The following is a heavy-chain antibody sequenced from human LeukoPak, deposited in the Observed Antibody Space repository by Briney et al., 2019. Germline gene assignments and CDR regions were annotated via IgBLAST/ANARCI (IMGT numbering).Heavy chain of an antibody. CDR2: ISGSGGST. D-gene: IGHD2/OR15-2a*01. J-gene: IGHJ4*02. CDR1: GFTFSSYA. Sequence: GGSLRLSCAASGFTFSSYAMTWVRQAPGKGLEWVSAISGSGGSTYYADSVKGRFTISRDNSRDTLYLQINSLRAEDTAVYYCARRDCNSFKCFSFDYWGQGILVTVSS. V-gene: IGHV3-23*01. CDR3: ARRDCNSFKCFSFDY.